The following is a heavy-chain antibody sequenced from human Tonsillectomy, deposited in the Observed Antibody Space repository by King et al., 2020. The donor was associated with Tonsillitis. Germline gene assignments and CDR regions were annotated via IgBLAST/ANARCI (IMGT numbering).Heavy chain of an antibody. CDR1: GLTFDDYA. Sequence: VQLVESGGGVVRPGGSLRLSCAASGLTFDDYAMSWVRQAPGKGLEWVSGINSNGDRTGYADSVKGRFTISRDTAKNSLYLQMNSLRAEDTAFYFCSRLPRKSGTTSQDYWGQGTLVTVSS. V-gene: IGHV3-20*04. D-gene: IGHD1-7*01. CDR3: SRLPRKSGTTSQDY. J-gene: IGHJ4*02. CDR2: INSNGDRT.